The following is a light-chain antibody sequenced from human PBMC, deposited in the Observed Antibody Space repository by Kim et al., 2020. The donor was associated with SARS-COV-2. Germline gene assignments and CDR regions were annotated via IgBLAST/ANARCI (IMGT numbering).Light chain of an antibody. V-gene: IGKV3-11*02. Sequence: EIVLTQSPATLSLSPGERAPLACRASHSVNNYLAWYQQKPGQAPRLLIYDAFNRATGIPARFSGSGSGRDYTLTISGLEPEDSAVYYCQQRSNWLTFGGGTKVDIK. CDR2: DAF. CDR3: QQRSNWLT. J-gene: IGKJ4*01. CDR1: HSVNNY.